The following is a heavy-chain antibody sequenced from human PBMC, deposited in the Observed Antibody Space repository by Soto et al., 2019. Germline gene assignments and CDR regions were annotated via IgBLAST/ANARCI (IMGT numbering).Heavy chain of an antibody. J-gene: IGHJ6*02. V-gene: IGHV1-69*01. Sequence: QVQLVQSGAEVKKPGSSVKVSCKASGGTFSCYAISWVRQAPGQGLEWMGGIIPIFGTANYAQKFQGRVTITADESTSTAYMELSSLRSEDTAVYYCARVVVVVPAARVDYYYGMDVWGQGTTVTVSS. CDR3: ARVVVVVPAARVDYYYGMDV. CDR1: GGTFSCYA. D-gene: IGHD2-2*01. CDR2: IIPIFGTA.